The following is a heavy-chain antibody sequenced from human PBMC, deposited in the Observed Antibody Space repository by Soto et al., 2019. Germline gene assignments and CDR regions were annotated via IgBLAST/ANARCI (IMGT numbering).Heavy chain of an antibody. CDR1: GGTFSSYA. D-gene: IGHD3-16*01. Sequence: WASVKVSCKASGGTFSSYAISWVRQAPGQGLEWMGGIIPIFGTANYAQKFQGRVTITADESTSTAYMELSSLRSEDTAVYYCARDLGGRGYYYYGMDVWGQGTTVTVSS. V-gene: IGHV1-69*13. CDR3: ARDLGGRGYYYYGMDV. J-gene: IGHJ6*02. CDR2: IIPIFGTA.